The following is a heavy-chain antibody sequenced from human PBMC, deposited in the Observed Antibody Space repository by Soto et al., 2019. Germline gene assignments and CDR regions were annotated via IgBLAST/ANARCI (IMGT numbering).Heavy chain of an antibody. Sequence: SETLSLTCAVSGYSISSGYYWGWIRQPPGKGLEWIGSIYHSGSTYYNPSLKSRVTISVDTSKNQFSLKLSSVTAADAAVYYCAGDGWYGGYWGQGTLVTVSS. V-gene: IGHV4-38-2*01. D-gene: IGHD6-19*01. CDR3: AGDGWYGGY. CDR2: IYHSGST. J-gene: IGHJ4*02. CDR1: GYSISSGYY.